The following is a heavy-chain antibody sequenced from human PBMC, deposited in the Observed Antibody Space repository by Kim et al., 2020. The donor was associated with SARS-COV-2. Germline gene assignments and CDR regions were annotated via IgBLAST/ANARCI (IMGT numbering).Heavy chain of an antibody. J-gene: IGHJ3*01. Sequence: GGSLRLSCAASGFTFSGYAMHWVRQAPGKGLEWVAHIKRDGSRYDSVYAAKGRGTITISNADTKHTVQLNILSVETEATAYYDRTRVPRPTVGICDALGV. V-gene: IGHV3-73*01. CDR3: TRVPRPTVGICDALGV. D-gene: IGHD6-6*01. CDR2: IKRDGSRYDS. CDR1: GFTFSGYA.